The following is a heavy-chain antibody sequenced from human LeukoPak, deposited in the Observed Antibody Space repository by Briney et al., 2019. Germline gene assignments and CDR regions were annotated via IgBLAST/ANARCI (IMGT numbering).Heavy chain of an antibody. CDR2: INHSGST. CDR1: GGSFSGYY. CDR3: ARGREDIVVVVGAPTTDY. V-gene: IGHV4-34*01. D-gene: IGHD2-15*01. Sequence: SETLSLTCAVYGGSFSGYYWSWIRQPPGKGLEWIGEINHSGSTNYNPSLKSRVTISVDTSKNQFSLKLSSVTAADTAVYYCARGREDIVVVVGAPTTDYWGQGTLVTVSS. J-gene: IGHJ4*02.